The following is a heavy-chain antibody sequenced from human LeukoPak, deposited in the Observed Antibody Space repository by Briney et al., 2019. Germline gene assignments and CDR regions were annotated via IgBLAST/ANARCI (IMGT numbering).Heavy chain of an antibody. V-gene: IGHV3-30-3*01. D-gene: IGHD3-3*01. CDR3: AKVDGITIFEVFDY. J-gene: IGHJ4*02. CDR1: GFTFSSYA. Sequence: GGSLRLSCAASGFTFSSYAMHWVRQAPGKGLEWVAVISVDGHNRYYADSVKGRFTISRDNSKNTLYLQMNSLRAEDTAVYYCAKVDGITIFEVFDYWGQGTLVTVSS. CDR2: ISVDGHNR.